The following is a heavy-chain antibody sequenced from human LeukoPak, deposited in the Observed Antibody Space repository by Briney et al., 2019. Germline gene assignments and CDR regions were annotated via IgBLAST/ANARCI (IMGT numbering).Heavy chain of an antibody. Sequence: GGSLRLSCAASGFTFSSYAMHWVRQAPGKGLEWVAVISYDGSNKYYADSVKGRFTISRDNSKNTLYLQMNSLRAEDTAVYYCAKGATILPFDYWGQGTLVTVSS. CDR1: GFTFSSYA. D-gene: IGHD5-12*01. J-gene: IGHJ4*02. CDR2: ISYDGSNK. CDR3: AKGATILPFDY. V-gene: IGHV3-30-3*01.